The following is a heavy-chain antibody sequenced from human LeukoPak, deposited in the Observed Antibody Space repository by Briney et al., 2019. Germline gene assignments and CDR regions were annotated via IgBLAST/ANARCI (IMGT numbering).Heavy chain of an antibody. D-gene: IGHD3-10*01. CDR3: ARDHGSGAGNWFDP. Sequence: SETLSLTCIVSGGSISSYYWSWIRQPAGKGLEWIGRIYTSGSTNYNPSLKSRVTMSVDTSKNQFSLRLISVTAADTAVYYCARDHGSGAGNWFDPWGQGTLVTVSS. CDR2: IYTSGST. CDR1: GGSISSYY. J-gene: IGHJ5*02. V-gene: IGHV4-4*07.